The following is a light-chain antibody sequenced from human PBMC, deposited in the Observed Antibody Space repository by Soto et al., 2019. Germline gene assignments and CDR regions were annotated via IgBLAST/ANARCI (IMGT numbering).Light chain of an antibody. Sequence: EIVLTQSPATLSLFPGERATLSCRASQSIRSSLAWYQQKPGQAPRLLIYGASSRATGIPDRFSGSGSGTEFTLTISSLEPEDFAIYYCQQYSNWPSITFGQGTRLEIK. CDR3: QQYSNWPSIT. CDR2: GAS. J-gene: IGKJ5*01. CDR1: QSIRSS. V-gene: IGKV3-11*01.